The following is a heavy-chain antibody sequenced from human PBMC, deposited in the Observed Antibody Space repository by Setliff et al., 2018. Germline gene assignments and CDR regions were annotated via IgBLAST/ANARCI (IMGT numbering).Heavy chain of an antibody. CDR3: ARRADGYNDFFDS. CDR1: GYTFSDYW. CDR2: IYPGDSDT. J-gene: IGHJ4*02. Sequence: GESLKISCRGSGYTFSDYWIGWVRQMPGKGLEWMGIIYPGDSDTRYSPSFQGQVTISADKSISTTYLQWSSLQASDTAMYYCARRADGYNDFFDSWGQGTLVTVSS. V-gene: IGHV5-51*01. D-gene: IGHD6-25*01.